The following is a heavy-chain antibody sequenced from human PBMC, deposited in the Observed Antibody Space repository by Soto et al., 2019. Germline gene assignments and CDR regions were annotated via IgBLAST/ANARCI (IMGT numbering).Heavy chain of an antibody. D-gene: IGHD6-19*01. Sequence: LSLTCTVCGGSISSYDGSWIRQPPGKGLEWIGYIYYSGSTNYNPSLKSRVTISVDTSKNQFSLKLSSVTAADTAVYYWAREEQWLVRGMDVWGQGTTVTVSS. CDR1: GGSISSYD. J-gene: IGHJ6*02. CDR3: AREEQWLVRGMDV. V-gene: IGHV4-59*01. CDR2: IYYSGST.